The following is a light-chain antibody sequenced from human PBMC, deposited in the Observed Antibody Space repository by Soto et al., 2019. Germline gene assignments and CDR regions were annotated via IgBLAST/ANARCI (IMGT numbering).Light chain of an antibody. J-gene: IGKJ1*01. V-gene: IGKV1-39*01. Sequence: DIQMTQSPSSLSASVGDRVTITCRASQSINSYLNWYLQKPGKAPKLLIYAASSLQSGFPSRFSGSESGTDFTLTISSLQPEDFATYYCQHSYGTPRTFGQGTRVEIK. CDR2: AAS. CDR1: QSINSY. CDR3: QHSYGTPRT.